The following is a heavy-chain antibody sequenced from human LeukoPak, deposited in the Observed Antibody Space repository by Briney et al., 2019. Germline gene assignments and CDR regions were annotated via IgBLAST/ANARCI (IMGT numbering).Heavy chain of an antibody. CDR3: ARYSGSLRWFDP. CDR2: IKQDGSEK. D-gene: IGHD1-26*01. J-gene: IGHJ5*02. V-gene: IGHV3-7*01. Sequence: GGSLRLSCAASGFTFSSYWMSWVRQAPGKGLEWGAHIKQDGSEKYYVDSVKGRFTISRDNAKNSLYLQMNSLRAEDTAVYYCARYSGSLRWFDPWGQGTLVTVSS. CDR1: GFTFSSYW.